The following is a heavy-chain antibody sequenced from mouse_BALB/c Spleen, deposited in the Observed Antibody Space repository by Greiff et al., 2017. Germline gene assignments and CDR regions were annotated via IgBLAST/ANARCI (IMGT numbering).Heavy chain of an antibody. CDR1: GFTFSSYA. CDR3: ASLLRLLFDY. J-gene: IGHJ2*01. Sequence: EVKLMESGGGLVKPGGSLKLSCAASGFTFSSYAMSWVRQTPEKRLEWVASISSGGSTYYPDSVKGRFTISRDNARNILYLQMSSLRSEDTAMYYCASLLRLLFDYWGQGTTLTVSS. V-gene: IGHV5-6-5*01. D-gene: IGHD1-2*01. CDR2: ISSGGST.